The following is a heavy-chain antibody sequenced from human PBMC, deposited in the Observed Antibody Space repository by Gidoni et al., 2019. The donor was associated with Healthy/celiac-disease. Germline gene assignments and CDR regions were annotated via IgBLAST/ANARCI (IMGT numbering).Heavy chain of an antibody. CDR3: AKDGNKDSSGYYYPYDAFDI. CDR1: GVAVSSYA. D-gene: IGHD3-22*01. Sequence: EVQLFESGGGLVQPGGSLRLSLAAAGVAVSSYAMSWGRQAQVKGLEEVSAISASGGSTYYGDSVKGRFTISRDNSKNTVYLQMNSLRAEDTAVYYCAKDGNKDSSGYYYPYDAFDIWGQGTMVTVSS. CDR2: ISASGGST. V-gene: IGHV3-23*01. J-gene: IGHJ3*02.